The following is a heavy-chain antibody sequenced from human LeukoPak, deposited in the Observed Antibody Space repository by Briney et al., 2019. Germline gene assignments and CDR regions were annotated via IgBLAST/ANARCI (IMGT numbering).Heavy chain of an antibody. CDR2: IYHSGST. Sequence: SQTLSLTCTVSGVSISSGGYYWSWIRQPPGKGLEWIGYIYHSGSTYYNPSLKSRVTISVDRSKNQFSLKLSSVTAADTAVYYCARYLPTVTLRQEGDYMDVWGKGTTVTVSS. CDR3: ARYLPTVTLRQEGDYMDV. V-gene: IGHV4-30-2*01. CDR1: GVSISSGGYY. D-gene: IGHD4-11*01. J-gene: IGHJ6*03.